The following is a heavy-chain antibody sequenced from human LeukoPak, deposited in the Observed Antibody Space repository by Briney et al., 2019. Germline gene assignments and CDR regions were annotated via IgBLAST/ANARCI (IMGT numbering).Heavy chain of an antibody. CDR3: ARGIRYRGRYYFDY. J-gene: IGHJ4*02. V-gene: IGHV3-11*06. Sequence: PGGSLRLSCAASGFTFSDYYMSWIRQAPGKGLEWVSYISSSSSYTNYADSVKGRFTISRDNAKNSLHLQMNSLRAEDTAVYYCARGIRYRGRYYFDYWGQGTLVTVSS. CDR1: GFTFSDYY. D-gene: IGHD4-11*01. CDR2: ISSSSSYT.